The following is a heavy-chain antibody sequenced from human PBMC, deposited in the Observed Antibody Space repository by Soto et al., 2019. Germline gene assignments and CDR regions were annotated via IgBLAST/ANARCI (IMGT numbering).Heavy chain of an antibody. CDR1: GGSISSSNYY. D-gene: IGHD6-13*01. CDR2: IYYSGST. J-gene: IGHJ4*02. Sequence: PSETLSLTCTVSGGSISSSNYYWSWIRQPPGKGLEWIGYIYYSGSTNYNPSLKSRVTISVDTSKNHFSLKLSSVTAADTAVYYCARLPNISSWPFDYWSQGTLVTVSS. CDR3: ARLPNISSWPFDY. V-gene: IGHV4-61*03.